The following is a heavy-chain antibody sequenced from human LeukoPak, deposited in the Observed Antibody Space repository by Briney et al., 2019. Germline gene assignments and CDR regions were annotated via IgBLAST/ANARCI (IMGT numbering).Heavy chain of an antibody. CDR2: ISSSGSTI. V-gene: IGHV3-11*04. Sequence: GGSLRLSCAASGFTFSDYYMSWIRQAPGKGLEWVSYISSSGSTIYYADSVKGRFTISRDNAKNSLYLQMNSLRAEDTAVYYCASSQWASVANNYWGQGTLVTVSS. CDR3: ASSQWASVANNY. J-gene: IGHJ4*02. D-gene: IGHD6-19*01. CDR1: GFTFSDYY.